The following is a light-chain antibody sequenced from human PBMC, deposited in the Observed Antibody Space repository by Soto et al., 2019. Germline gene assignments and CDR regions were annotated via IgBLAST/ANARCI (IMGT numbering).Light chain of an antibody. CDR3: QQYGSSSGLLT. V-gene: IGKV3-20*01. J-gene: IGKJ3*01. Sequence: EIVLTQSPGTLSLSPGERATLSCRASQSVSNTYLAWYQQKPGQAPRLLIYDASSRATGIPDRFSGSGSGTDFTLTISRLEPEDFAVYYCQQYGSSSGLLTCGPGTKVDIK. CDR2: DAS. CDR1: QSVSNTY.